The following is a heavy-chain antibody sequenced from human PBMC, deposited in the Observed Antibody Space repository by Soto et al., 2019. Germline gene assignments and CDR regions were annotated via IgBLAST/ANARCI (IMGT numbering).Heavy chain of an antibody. V-gene: IGHV1-46*01. D-gene: IGHD3-22*01. CDR2: INPSGGST. CDR3: ARGLIYDSSGYYFDY. CDR1: GGTFSSYA. Sequence: ASVKVSCKASGGTFSSYAISWVRQAPGQGLEWMGGINPSGGSTRYAQKFQGRVTMTRDTSTSTVYMELSSLRSEDTAVYYCARGLIYDSSGYYFDYWGQGTLVTVSS. J-gene: IGHJ4*02.